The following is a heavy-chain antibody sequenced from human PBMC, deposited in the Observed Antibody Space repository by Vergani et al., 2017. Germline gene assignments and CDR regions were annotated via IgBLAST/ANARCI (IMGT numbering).Heavy chain of an antibody. V-gene: IGHV3-23*01. CDR3: AKDIEPVTTVIIGY. J-gene: IGHJ4*02. CDR2: ISGSGGST. CDR1: GFTFSSYA. D-gene: IGHD4-17*01. Sequence: EVQLLESGGGLVQPGGSLRLSCAASGFTFSSYAMSWVRQAPGKGLEWVSAISGSGGSTYYADSVKGRFTISRDNSKTTLYLQMNSLRAEDTAVYYCAKDIEPVTTVIIGYWGQGTLVTVSS.